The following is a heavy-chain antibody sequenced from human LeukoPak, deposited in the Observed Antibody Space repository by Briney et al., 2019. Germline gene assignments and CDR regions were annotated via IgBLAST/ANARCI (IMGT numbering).Heavy chain of an antibody. CDR1: GGSFSGYY. Sequence: PSETLSLTCAAYGGSFSGYYWSWIRQPPGKGLEWIGEINHSGSTNYNPSLESRGTISVDTSKNQFSLKLSSGTAADTAVYYCARGRRFGESPFDYWGQGTLVTVSS. CDR2: INHSGST. CDR3: ARGRRFGESPFDY. D-gene: IGHD3-10*01. V-gene: IGHV4-34*01. J-gene: IGHJ4*02.